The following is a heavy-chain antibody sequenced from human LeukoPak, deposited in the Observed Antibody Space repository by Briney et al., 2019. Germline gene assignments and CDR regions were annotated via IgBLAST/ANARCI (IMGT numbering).Heavy chain of an antibody. CDR1: GFTFCSYG. CDR2: ISYDGSNK. J-gene: IGHJ4*02. V-gene: IGHV3-30*18. Sequence: GGSLRLSCAASGFTFCSYGMHWVPQAPGRALEGVAVISYDGSNKYYADSVKGRFTISRDNSKNTLYLQMNSLRAEDTAVYYCAKDGSSGWYLDYWGRGTLVTVSS. CDR3: AKDGSSGWYLDY. D-gene: IGHD6-19*01.